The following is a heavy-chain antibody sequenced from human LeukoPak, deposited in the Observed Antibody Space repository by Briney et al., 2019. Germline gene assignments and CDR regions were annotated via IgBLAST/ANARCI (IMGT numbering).Heavy chain of an antibody. D-gene: IGHD2-2*01. V-gene: IGHV4-59*08. Sequence: SETLSLTCTVSGGSISSYYRSWIRQPPGKGLEWIGYIYYSGSTNYNPSLKSRVTISVDTSKNQFSLKLSSVTAADTAVYYCASSVYCSSTSCPDEGYYYMDVWGKGTTVTVSS. J-gene: IGHJ6*03. CDR2: IYYSGST. CDR1: GGSISSYY. CDR3: ASSVYCSSTSCPDEGYYYMDV.